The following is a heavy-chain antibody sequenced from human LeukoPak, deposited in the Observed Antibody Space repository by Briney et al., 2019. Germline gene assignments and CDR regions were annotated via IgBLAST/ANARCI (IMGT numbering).Heavy chain of an antibody. D-gene: IGHD3-10*02. CDR2: ISGSGDST. Sequence: GGSLRLSCAASGFTFSPYAMTWVRQAPGKGLEWVSSISGSGDSTFYADSVKGRFTISRDNSKNTLYLQMNSLRAEDTAVYYCAKGISGTVRGVIGDLWGQGTLGTVSS. J-gene: IGHJ5*02. V-gene: IGHV3-23*01. CDR1: GFTFSPYA. CDR3: AKGISGTVRGVIGDL.